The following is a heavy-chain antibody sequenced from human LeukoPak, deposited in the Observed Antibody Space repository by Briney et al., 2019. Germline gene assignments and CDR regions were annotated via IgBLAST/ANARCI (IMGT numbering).Heavy chain of an antibody. Sequence: PGGSLRLSCAASGFTFDDYAMHWVRQAPGKGLEWVSGISWNSGSIGYADSVKGRFTTSRDNAKNSLYLQMNSLRAEDTALYYCAASEMLVATIGYWGQGTLVTVSS. V-gene: IGHV3-9*01. CDR2: ISWNSGSI. CDR1: GFTFDDYA. J-gene: IGHJ4*02. D-gene: IGHD5-12*01. CDR3: AASEMLVATIGY.